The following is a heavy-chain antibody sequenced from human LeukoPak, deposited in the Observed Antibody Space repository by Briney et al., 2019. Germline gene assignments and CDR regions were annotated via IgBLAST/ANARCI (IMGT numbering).Heavy chain of an antibody. D-gene: IGHD4-17*01. CDR3: ASGSSDYGDYAIDY. Sequence: SETLSLTCALYGGSFSGYYWSWIRQPPGKGLEWIGEINHSGSTNYNPSLKSRVTISVDTSKNQFSLKLSSVTAADTAVYYCASGSSDYGDYAIDYWGQGTLVTVSS. CDR2: INHSGST. J-gene: IGHJ4*02. V-gene: IGHV4-34*01. CDR1: GGSFSGYY.